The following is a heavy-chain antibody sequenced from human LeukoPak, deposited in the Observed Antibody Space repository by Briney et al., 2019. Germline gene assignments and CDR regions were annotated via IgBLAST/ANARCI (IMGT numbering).Heavy chain of an antibody. D-gene: IGHD6-13*01. J-gene: IGHJ5*02. CDR1: GGSFGDYY. V-gene: IGHV4-34*01. CDR2: SNERRGT. Sequence: PSEILSLTCAVSGGSFGDYYWTWIRQPPGKGLEWLGESNERRGTNSNPSLESRVTISLDTSKNQFSLRLSSVTAADTAVYYCARGLGLDSRIAERWFDPWGQGTLVTVSS. CDR3: ARGLGLDSRIAERWFDP.